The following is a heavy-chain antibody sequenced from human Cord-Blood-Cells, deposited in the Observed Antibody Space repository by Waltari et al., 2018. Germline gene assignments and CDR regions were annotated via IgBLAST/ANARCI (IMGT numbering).Heavy chain of an antibody. J-gene: IGHJ4*02. Sequence: QVQLQESGPGLVKPSETLSLTCTVSGYSISSGYYWGWIRQPPGKGLEWIGSIYHSGSTYYNPSLKSRVTISVDTSKNQVSLKLSSVTAADTAVYYCATGGYDYWGQGTLVTVSS. CDR3: ATGGYDY. V-gene: IGHV4-38-2*02. CDR2: IYHSGST. CDR1: GYSISSGYY. D-gene: IGHD2-8*02.